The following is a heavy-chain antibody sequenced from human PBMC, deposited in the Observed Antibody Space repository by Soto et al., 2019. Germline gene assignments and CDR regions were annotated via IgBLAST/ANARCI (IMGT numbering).Heavy chain of an antibody. V-gene: IGHV4-4*02. CDR3: ASRDPGTSVDY. J-gene: IGHJ4*02. CDR1: GGSFTSNNW. Sequence: QVQLQESAPGLVKPSGTLSLTCAVSGGSFTSNNWWTWVRQPPGQGLEWIGEIYRTGSTNYNPSLKSRVTISLDKSENQFSLKVTSLTAADTAVYSCASRDPGTSVDYWGQGTLVTVSS. D-gene: IGHD1-7*01. CDR2: IYRTGST.